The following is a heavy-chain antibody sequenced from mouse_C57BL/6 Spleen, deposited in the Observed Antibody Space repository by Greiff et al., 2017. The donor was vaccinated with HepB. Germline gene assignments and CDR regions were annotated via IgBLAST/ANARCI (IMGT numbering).Heavy chain of an antibody. CDR2: INPNNGGT. J-gene: IGHJ2*01. V-gene: IGHV1-22*01. CDR1: GYTFTDYN. Sequence: EVQLQQSGPELVKPGASVKMSCKASGYTFTDYNMHWVKQSHGKSLEWIGYINPNNGGTSYNQKFKGKATLTVNKSSSTAYMELRSLTSEGSAVYYCARPIYYYGSGYGYWGQGTTLTVSS. D-gene: IGHD1-1*01. CDR3: ARPIYYYGSGYGY.